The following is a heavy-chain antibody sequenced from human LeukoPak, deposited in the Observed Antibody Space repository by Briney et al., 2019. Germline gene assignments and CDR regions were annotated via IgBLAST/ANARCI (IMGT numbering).Heavy chain of an antibody. V-gene: IGHV5-51*01. CDR1: GYSFTSYW. Sequence: GESLKISCKGSGYSFTSYWIGWVRQMPGKGLGWMGIIYPGDSDTRYSPSFQGQVAFSADKSISTAYLQWSSLKASDTAMYYCARRYYYDSSAYPTFDYWGQGTLVTVSS. CDR3: ARRYYYDSSAYPTFDY. J-gene: IGHJ4*02. CDR2: IYPGDSDT. D-gene: IGHD3-22*01.